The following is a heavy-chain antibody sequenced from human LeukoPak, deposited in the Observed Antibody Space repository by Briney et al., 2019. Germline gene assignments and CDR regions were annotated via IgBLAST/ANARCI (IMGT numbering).Heavy chain of an antibody. J-gene: IGHJ4*02. CDR1: GYTLTELS. CDR2: FDPEDGET. V-gene: IGHV1-24*01. Sequence: ASVKVSCKVSGYTLTELSMHWLRQAPGKGLEWMGGFDPEDGETIYAQKFQGRVTMTEDTSTDTAYMELSSLRSEDTAVYYCATVGLYYYGSGSLEFDYWGQGTLVTVSS. D-gene: IGHD3-10*01. CDR3: ATVGLYYYGSGSLEFDY.